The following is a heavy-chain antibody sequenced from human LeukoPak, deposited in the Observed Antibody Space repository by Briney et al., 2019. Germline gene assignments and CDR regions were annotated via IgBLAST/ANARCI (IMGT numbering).Heavy chain of an antibody. V-gene: IGHV3-21*01. Sequence: GGSLRLSCAASGFTFSSYSMNWVRQAPGKGLEWVSSISSSSSYIYYADSVKGRFTISRDNAKNSLYLQMNSLRAEDTAVYYCARDYSGYSSSWLYWGQGTLVTVSS. CDR1: GFTFSSYS. D-gene: IGHD6-13*01. J-gene: IGHJ4*02. CDR2: ISSSSSYI. CDR3: ARDYSGYSSSWLY.